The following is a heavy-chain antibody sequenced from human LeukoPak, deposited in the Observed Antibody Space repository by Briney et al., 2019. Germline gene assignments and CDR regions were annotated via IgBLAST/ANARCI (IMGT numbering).Heavy chain of an antibody. J-gene: IGHJ4*02. D-gene: IGHD7-27*01. CDR1: GFTFSSYA. Sequence: GGSLRLSCAASGFTFSSYAMHWVRQAPGKGLEWVAVISYDGSNKYYADSVKGRFTISRDNSKNTLYLQMNSLRAEDTAVYYCARAQCSPLTGDFRPFDYWGQGTLVTVSS. CDR3: ARAQCSPLTGDFRPFDY. V-gene: IGHV3-30-3*01. CDR2: ISYDGSNK.